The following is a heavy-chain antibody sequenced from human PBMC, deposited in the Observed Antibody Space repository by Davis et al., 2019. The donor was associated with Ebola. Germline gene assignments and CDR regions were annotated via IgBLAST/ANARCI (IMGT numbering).Heavy chain of an antibody. CDR1: GFTFSSYG. D-gene: IGHD6-6*01. Sequence: GESLKISCAASGFTFSSYGMHWVRQAPGKGLEWVAVIWYDGSNKYYADSVKGRFTISRDNSKNTLYLQMNSLRAEDTAVYYCARDGSNSYFDYWGQGNLVTVSS. V-gene: IGHV3-33*01. CDR2: IWYDGSNK. CDR3: ARDGSNSYFDY. J-gene: IGHJ4*02.